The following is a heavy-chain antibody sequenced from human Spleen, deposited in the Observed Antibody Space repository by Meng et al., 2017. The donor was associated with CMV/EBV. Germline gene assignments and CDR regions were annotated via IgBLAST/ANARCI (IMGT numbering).Heavy chain of an antibody. J-gene: IGHJ6*02. D-gene: IGHD2-2*01. CDR2: IILIPGRP. Sequence: SVKVSCKASGGTFSKDVISWVRQAPGQGLEWMGWIILIPGRPKHAQKFQGRVTITADRSTSTAFIELTSLTSEDTAVYYCARSRGLSSTPSRPPTYGMDVWGQGTTVSLL. V-gene: IGHV1-69*10. CDR3: ARSRGLSSTPSRPPTYGMDV. CDR1: GGTFSKDV.